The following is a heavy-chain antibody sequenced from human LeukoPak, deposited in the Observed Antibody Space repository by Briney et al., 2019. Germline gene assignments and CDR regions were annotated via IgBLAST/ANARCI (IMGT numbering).Heavy chain of an antibody. CDR1: GFTFSSYG. CDR3: GRDYLCALDI. J-gene: IGHJ3*02. V-gene: IGHV3-74*01. D-gene: IGHD2/OR15-2a*01. CDR2: INTDGTST. Sequence: GGSLRLSCAASGFTFSSYGMHWVRQGPGKGLVWVSRINTDGTSTSNADSVKGRFTISRDNAKNTLYLQMNSLRAEDTAVYFGGRDYLCALDIWGQGTMVTVSS.